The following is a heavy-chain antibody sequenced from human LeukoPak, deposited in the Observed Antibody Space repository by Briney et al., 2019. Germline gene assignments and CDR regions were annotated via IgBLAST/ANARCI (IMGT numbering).Heavy chain of an antibody. J-gene: IGHJ6*03. D-gene: IGHD6-13*01. CDR3: ARGVGSSQDHYYYMDV. V-gene: IGHV4-61*02. Sequence: SETLSLTCTASGGSISSGSYYWSWIRQPAGKGLEWIGRIYTSGSTNYNPSLKSRVTISVDTSKNQFSLKLSSVTAADTAVYYCARGVGSSQDHYYYMDVWGKGTTVTVSS. CDR2: IYTSGST. CDR1: GGSISSGSYY.